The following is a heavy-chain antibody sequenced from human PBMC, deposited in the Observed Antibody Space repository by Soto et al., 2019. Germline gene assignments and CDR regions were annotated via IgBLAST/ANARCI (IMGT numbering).Heavy chain of an antibody. D-gene: IGHD6-13*01. J-gene: IGHJ6*02. V-gene: IGHV1-69*12. CDR3: ASLIAAAGPPHSPRDYYGMDV. CDR2: IIPIFGTA. CDR1: GGTFSSYA. Sequence: QVQLVQSGAEVKKPGSSVKVSCKASGGTFSSYAISWVRQAPGQGLEWMGGIIPIFGTADYAQKFQGRVTITADESTSTAYMELSSLRSEDTAVYYCASLIAAAGPPHSPRDYYGMDVWGQGTTVTVSS.